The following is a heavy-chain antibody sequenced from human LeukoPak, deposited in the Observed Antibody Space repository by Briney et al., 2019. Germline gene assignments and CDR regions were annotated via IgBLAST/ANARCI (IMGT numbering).Heavy chain of an antibody. Sequence: PSETLSLTCAVYGGSFSGYYWSWIRQPPGKGLEWIGEINHSGSTNYNPSLKSRVTISVDTSKNQLSLKLSSVTAADTAVYYCARMITAPALLYYYYYMDVWGKGTTVTISS. D-gene: IGHD3-16*01. CDR1: GGSFSGYY. J-gene: IGHJ6*03. CDR3: ARMITAPALLYYYYYMDV. V-gene: IGHV4-34*01. CDR2: INHSGST.